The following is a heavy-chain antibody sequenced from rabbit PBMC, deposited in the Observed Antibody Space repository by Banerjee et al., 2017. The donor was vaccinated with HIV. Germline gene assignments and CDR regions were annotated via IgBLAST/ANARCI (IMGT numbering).Heavy chain of an antibody. D-gene: IGHD4-1*01. J-gene: IGHJ4*01. CDR3: ARDLAGVIGWNFNL. CDR2: IYTGSSGST. Sequence: QEQLEESGGDLVQPEGSLTLTCTASGFSFSSNYYMHWVRQAPGKGLEWTACIYTGSSGSTWYASWAKGRFTISKTSSTTVTLQMTSLTAADTATYFCARDLAGVIGWNFNLWGPGTLVTVS. V-gene: IGHV1S45*01. CDR1: GFSFSSNYY.